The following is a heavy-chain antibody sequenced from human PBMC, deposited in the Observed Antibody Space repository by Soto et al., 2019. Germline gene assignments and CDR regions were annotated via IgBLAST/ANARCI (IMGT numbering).Heavy chain of an antibody. J-gene: IGHJ6*02. V-gene: IGHV6-1*01. CDR1: GDSVSSNSAA. CDR2: TYYRSKWYN. D-gene: IGHD1-26*01. Sequence: QVQLQQSGPGLVKPSQTLSLTCAISGDSVSSNSAAWNWIRQSPSRGLEWLGRTYYRSKWYNDYAVSVKSRITINPDTSKNQFSLQLNSVTPEDTAVYYCARVGPVGATRNYYYYYGMDVWGQGTTVTVSS. CDR3: ARVGPVGATRNYYYYYGMDV.